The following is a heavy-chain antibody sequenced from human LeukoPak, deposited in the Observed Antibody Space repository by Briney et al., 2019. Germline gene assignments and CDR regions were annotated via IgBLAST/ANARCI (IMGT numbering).Heavy chain of an antibody. CDR3: ARVGYSSSWYYFDY. CDR2: IKQDGSEK. CDR1: GFTFSTYA. J-gene: IGHJ4*02. D-gene: IGHD6-13*01. Sequence: GGSLRLSCTASGFTFSTYAMHWVRQAPGKGLEWVANIKQDGSEKYYVDSVKGRFTISRDNAKNSLYLQMNSLRAEDTAVYYCARVGYSSSWYYFDYWGQGTLVTVSS. V-gene: IGHV3-7*01.